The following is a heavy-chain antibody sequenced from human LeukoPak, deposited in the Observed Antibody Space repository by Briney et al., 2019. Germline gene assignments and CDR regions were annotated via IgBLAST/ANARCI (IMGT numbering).Heavy chain of an antibody. V-gene: IGHV4-39*01. D-gene: IGHD2-2*01. Sequence: SETLSLTCTVFGGSISSSNHFWGWIRQPPGKGLEWIGNIYYSGRTYYNPSLKSRVTLSVDTSKNQFSLKLSSVTAADTAVYYCARLYCSSTSCYSPYFDYWGQGTLVTVSS. J-gene: IGHJ4*02. CDR1: GGSISSSNHF. CDR3: ARLYCSSTSCYSPYFDY. CDR2: IYYSGRT.